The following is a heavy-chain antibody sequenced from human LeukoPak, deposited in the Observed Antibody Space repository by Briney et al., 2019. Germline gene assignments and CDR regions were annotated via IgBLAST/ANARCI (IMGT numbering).Heavy chain of an antibody. CDR3: ARDGYDILTGYYVY. J-gene: IGHJ4*02. CDR1: GFTFSSYW. D-gene: IGHD3-9*01. Sequence: SGGSLRLSCAASGFTFSSYWMSWVRQAPGKGLEWVSYITSSTNTIYYADSVKGRFTISRDNAKNSLYLQMNSLRAEDTAVYYCARDGYDILTGYYVYWGQGTLVTVSS. V-gene: IGHV3-48*04. CDR2: ITSSTNTI.